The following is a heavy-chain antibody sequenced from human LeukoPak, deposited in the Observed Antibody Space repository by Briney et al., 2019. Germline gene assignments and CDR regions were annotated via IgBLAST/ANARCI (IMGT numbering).Heavy chain of an antibody. CDR2: IYYSGST. V-gene: IGHV4-39*07. Sequence: SETLSLTCTVSGASISSSSYYWGWIRQPPGKGLEWIGSIYYSGSTYYNPSLKSRVTISVDTSKNQFSLKLSSVTAADTAVYYCARDRSPRIAVAGTGIDYWGQGTLVTVSS. CDR1: GASISSSSYY. D-gene: IGHD6-19*01. J-gene: IGHJ4*02. CDR3: ARDRSPRIAVAGTGIDY.